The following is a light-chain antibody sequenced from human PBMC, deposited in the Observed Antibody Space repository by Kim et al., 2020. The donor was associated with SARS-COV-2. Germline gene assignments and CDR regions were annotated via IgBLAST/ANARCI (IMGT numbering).Light chain of an antibody. J-gene: IGKJ5*01. CDR3: QQYDNLPIT. CDR2: GAS. V-gene: IGKV1-33*01. Sequence: ASVGDRVTITCQASQEISNFLNWYQQKPGKAPKLLIYGASNLETGVPSRFSGSGSGTDYTFTISSLQPEDIATYYCQQYDNLPITFGQGTRLEIK. CDR1: QEISNF.